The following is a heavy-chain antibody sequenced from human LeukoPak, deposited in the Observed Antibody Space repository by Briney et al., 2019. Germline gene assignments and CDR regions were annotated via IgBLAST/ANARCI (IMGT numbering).Heavy chain of an antibody. J-gene: IGHJ4*02. CDR1: GFTFSSYA. V-gene: IGHV3-23*01. CDR2: ISGSGGST. Sequence: GGSLGLSCAASGFTFSSYAMSWVRQAPGKGLEWVSAISGSGGSTYYADSVKGRFTISRDNSKNTLYLQMNSLRAEDTAVYYCAKTPGPYCTGGSCYCDDWGQGTLVTVSS. D-gene: IGHD2-15*01. CDR3: AKTPGPYCTGGSCYCDD.